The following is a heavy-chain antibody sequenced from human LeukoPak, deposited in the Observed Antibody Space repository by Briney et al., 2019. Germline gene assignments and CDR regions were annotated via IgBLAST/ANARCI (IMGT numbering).Heavy chain of an antibody. V-gene: IGHV3-7*01. D-gene: IGHD3-16*01. J-gene: IGHJ4*02. CDR1: GFTFSAYW. CDR3: ATSGGY. Sequence: GGSLRLSCAASGFTFSAYWMTWVRQAPGKGLVWVATIKGDGSETHYETSVKGRFTISRDNAKRSLYLQMTSLSVEDTAMYYCATSGGYWGQGTLVTVSS. CDR2: IKGDGSET.